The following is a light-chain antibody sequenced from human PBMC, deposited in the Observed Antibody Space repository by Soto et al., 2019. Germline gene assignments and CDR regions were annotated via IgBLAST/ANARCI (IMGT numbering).Light chain of an antibody. CDR1: SSDVGAYNY. CDR2: EVT. V-gene: IGLV2-8*01. CDR3: SSFASSNTWV. J-gene: IGLJ3*02. Sequence: QSALTQPPSASGSPGQSVTISCTGTSSDVGAYNYVSWYQQHAGKAPKLGIDEVTKRPSGVPDRFSGSKSANTASLTVSGLQAEDEADYYCSSFASSNTWVFGGGTKLTVL.